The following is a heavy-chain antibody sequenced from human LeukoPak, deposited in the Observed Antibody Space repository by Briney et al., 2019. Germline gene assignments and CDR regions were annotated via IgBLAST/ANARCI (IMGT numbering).Heavy chain of an antibody. CDR3: AGIPVFGVVLHQEPV. D-gene: IGHD3-3*01. J-gene: IGHJ6*04. CDR1: GYTFTSNG. V-gene: IGHV1-18*01. Sequence: ASVKVSCKASGYTFTSNGISWLRQAPGQGLEWMGWISAYNGNTNYAQKLQGRVTMTTDTSTNTVYMELSSLRSEDTAVYFCAGIPVFGVVLHQEPVWGKGTTVTVSS. CDR2: ISAYNGNT.